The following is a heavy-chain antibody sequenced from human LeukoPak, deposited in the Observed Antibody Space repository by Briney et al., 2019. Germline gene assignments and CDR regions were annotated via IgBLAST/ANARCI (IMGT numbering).Heavy chain of an antibody. Sequence: SETLSLTCTVSGYSISSGYYWGWIRQPPGKGLEWIGSIYHSGSTYYNPSLKSRVTISVDTSKNQFSLKLSSVTAADTAVYYCARESDWNYDYDYWGQGTLVTVSS. D-gene: IGHD1-7*01. J-gene: IGHJ4*02. CDR2: IYHSGST. CDR3: ARESDWNYDYDY. V-gene: IGHV4-38-2*02. CDR1: GYSISSGYY.